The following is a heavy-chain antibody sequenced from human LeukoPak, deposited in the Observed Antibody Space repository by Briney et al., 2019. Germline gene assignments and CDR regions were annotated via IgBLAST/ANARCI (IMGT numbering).Heavy chain of an antibody. CDR2: IKEDGSAK. V-gene: IGHV3-7*04. J-gene: IGHJ4*02. CDR3: AKDDEGYY. D-gene: IGHD3-3*01. CDR1: GFTFSKSW. Sequence: QSGGSLRLCCAASGFTFSKSWIRSLRQTTERGLEWVANIKEDGSAKYYVDSVKGRFTISRDNAKNSLYLQMNSLRAEDTAVYYCAKDDEGYYWGQGILVTVSS.